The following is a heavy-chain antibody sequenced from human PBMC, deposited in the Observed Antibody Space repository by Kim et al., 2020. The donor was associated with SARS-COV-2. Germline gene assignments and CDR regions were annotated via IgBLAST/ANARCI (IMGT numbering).Heavy chain of an antibody. CDR2: ITGSDSST. J-gene: IGHJ2*01. V-gene: IGHV3-23*01. CDR3: ARRMTRNWYFDL. D-gene: IGHD2-8*01. CDR1: GFTYITYA. Sequence: GGSLRLSCVASGFTYITYAMSWVRQAPGKGLEWVSDITGSDSSTNYADSVKGRFTISRDNSKDTLYLQMNSLKAEDTAVYYCARRMTRNWYFDLWGRGTLVTFSS.